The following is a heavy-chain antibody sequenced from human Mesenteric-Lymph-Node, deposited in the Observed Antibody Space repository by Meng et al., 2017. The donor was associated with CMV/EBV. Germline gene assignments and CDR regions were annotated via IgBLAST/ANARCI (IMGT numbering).Heavy chain of an antibody. CDR2: NQNSGST. CDR3: ARSGDPVGYDP. V-gene: IGHV4-55*02. CDR1: PRRSGKW. D-gene: IGHD1-26*01. J-gene: IGHJ5*02. Sequence: PRRSGKWGIGGSQPTGKEREWIGENQNSGSTYNNPTLKSRITMSVDTSKNQFYLKLSSVTAADTAVYYCARSGDPVGYDPWGQGTLVTVSS.